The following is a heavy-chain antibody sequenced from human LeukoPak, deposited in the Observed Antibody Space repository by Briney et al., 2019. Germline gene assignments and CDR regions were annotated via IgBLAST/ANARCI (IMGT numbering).Heavy chain of an antibody. D-gene: IGHD2-15*01. CDR2: IYYSGST. Sequence: SETLSLTCTVSGGSISSYYWSWIRQPPWKGLEWIGYIYYSGSTNYNPSLKSRVTISVDTSKNQFSLKLSSVTAADTAVYYCARSTPPFYYFDYWGQGTLVTVSS. CDR3: ARSTPPFYYFDY. CDR1: GGSISSYY. J-gene: IGHJ4*02. V-gene: IGHV4-59*01.